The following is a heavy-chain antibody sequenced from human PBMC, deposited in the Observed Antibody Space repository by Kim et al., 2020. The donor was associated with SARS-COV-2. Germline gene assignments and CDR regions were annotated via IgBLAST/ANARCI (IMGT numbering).Heavy chain of an antibody. V-gene: IGHV3-33*01. Sequence: NKYYADSVKGRFTITRDNSKNTLYLQMNSLRAEDTAVYYCATMVRGVIDYWGQGTLVTVSS. D-gene: IGHD3-10*01. CDR3: ATMVRGVIDY. CDR2: NK. J-gene: IGHJ4*02.